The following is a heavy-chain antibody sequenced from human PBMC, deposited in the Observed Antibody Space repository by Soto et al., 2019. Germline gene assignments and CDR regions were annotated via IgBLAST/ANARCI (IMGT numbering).Heavy chain of an antibody. D-gene: IGHD3-16*02. CDR3: AKDHEAFGGVIVILFDY. J-gene: IGHJ4*02. Sequence: GGSLRLSCAASGFTFSSYAMSWVRQAPGKGLEWVSAISGSGGSTYYADSVKGRFTISRDNSKNTLYLQMNSLRAEDTAVYYCAKDHEAFGGVIVILFDYWGQGTLVTVSS. V-gene: IGHV3-23*01. CDR1: GFTFSSYA. CDR2: ISGSGGST.